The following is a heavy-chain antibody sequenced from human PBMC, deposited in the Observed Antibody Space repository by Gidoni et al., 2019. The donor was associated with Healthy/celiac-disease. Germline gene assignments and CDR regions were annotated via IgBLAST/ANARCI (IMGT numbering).Heavy chain of an antibody. V-gene: IGHV4-59*01. J-gene: IGHJ6*02. Sequence: QVQLQESGPGLVKPSETLSLTCTVSGGSISSYYWSWIRQPPGKGLEWIGYIYYSGRTNYNPSLKSRVTISVDTSKNQFSLKLSSVTAADTAVYYCARTIAVAGTGTNYYYYYGMDVWGQGTTVTVSS. D-gene: IGHD6-19*01. CDR3: ARTIAVAGTGTNYYYYYGMDV. CDR1: GGSISSYY. CDR2: IYYSGRT.